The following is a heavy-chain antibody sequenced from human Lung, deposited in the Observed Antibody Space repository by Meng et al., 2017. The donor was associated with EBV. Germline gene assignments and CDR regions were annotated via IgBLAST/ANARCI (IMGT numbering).Heavy chain of an antibody. J-gene: IGHJ5*02. Sequence: QLQLQEPAPGMETPSWTLALTCAFAGSSISSCSSYWGWVRQPPGKGLEWIGSTYYSGSSYYNPSLKSRVAISADTSKNQFSLQLSPVTAPYTAVYYCARHSYHSCFDPWGQGTLVTVSS. D-gene: IGHD2-2*01. CDR3: ARHSYHSCFDP. CDR2: TYYSGSS. V-gene: IGHV4-39*01. CDR1: GSSISSCSSY.